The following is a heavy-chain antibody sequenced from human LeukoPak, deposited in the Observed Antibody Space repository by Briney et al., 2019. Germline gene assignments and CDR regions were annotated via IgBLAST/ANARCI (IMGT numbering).Heavy chain of an antibody. Sequence: GGSLRLSCAASGFTFSSYWMSWVRQAPGKGLEWVANIKQDGSEKYYVDSVKGRFTISRDNAKNSLYLQMDSLRAEDTAVYYYARGNCGGDCYSVYGMDVWGQGTTVTVSS. CDR2: IKQDGSEK. J-gene: IGHJ6*02. D-gene: IGHD2-21*02. CDR3: ARGNCGGDCYSVYGMDV. CDR1: GFTFSSYW. V-gene: IGHV3-7*03.